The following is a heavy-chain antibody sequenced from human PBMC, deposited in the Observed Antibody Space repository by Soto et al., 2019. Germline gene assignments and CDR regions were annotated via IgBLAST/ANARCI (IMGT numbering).Heavy chain of an antibody. CDR2: ISGSGGST. CDR1: GFTFSSYA. V-gene: IGHV3-23*01. Sequence: EVQLLESGGGLVQPGGSLRLSCAASGFTFSSYAMSWVRQAPGKGLEWVSDISGSGGSTYYADSVKGRFTISRDNSKKTRYLQMNSLRAEDPSVHYCAKGAGLPGSYPCGQGNLVTVSS. J-gene: IGHJ5*02. CDR3: AKGAGLPGSYP. D-gene: IGHD3-9*01.